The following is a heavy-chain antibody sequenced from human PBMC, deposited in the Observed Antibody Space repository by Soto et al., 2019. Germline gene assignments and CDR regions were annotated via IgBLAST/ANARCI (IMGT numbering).Heavy chain of an antibody. J-gene: IGHJ4*02. CDR1: GFTFSSYG. CDR2: ISYDGSTK. Sequence: QVQLVESGGGVVQPGRSLRLSCAASGFTFSSYGMYWVRQAPDKGLEWVALISYDGSTKYYANSVKGRFSISRDNSKNPLYLQMASLSAEDTALYYCATVLPLICIGDFGPLDYWGQGTLVIASS. V-gene: IGHV3-30*03. CDR3: ATVLPLICIGDFGPLDY. D-gene: IGHD2-15*01.